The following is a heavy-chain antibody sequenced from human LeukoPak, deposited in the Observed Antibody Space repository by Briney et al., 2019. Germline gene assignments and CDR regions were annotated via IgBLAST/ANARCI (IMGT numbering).Heavy chain of an antibody. Sequence: SVKVSCKASGGTFSSYAISWVRQAPGQGLEWMGGIVPIFGTANYAQKFQGRVTITADESTSTAYMELSSLRSEDTAVYYCARDRRENYYDSSGYFDYWGQGTLVTVSS. CDR2: IVPIFGTA. J-gene: IGHJ4*02. CDR3: ARDRRENYYDSSGYFDY. D-gene: IGHD3-22*01. CDR1: GGTFSSYA. V-gene: IGHV1-69*13.